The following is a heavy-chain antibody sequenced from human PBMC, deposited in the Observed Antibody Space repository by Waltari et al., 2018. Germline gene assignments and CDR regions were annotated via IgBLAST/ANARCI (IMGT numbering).Heavy chain of an antibody. J-gene: IGHJ4*02. CDR2: IYHSGST. Sequence: QVQLQESGPGLVKPSETLSLTCAVSGYSISRGYYWGWIRQPPGKGLEWIGSIYHSGSTYYHPSLKSRVTISVDTSKNQFSLKLSSVTAADTAVYSCAREDSMSMSGPYFDYWGQGTLVTVSS. CDR1: GYSISRGYY. CDR3: AREDSMSMSGPYFDY. V-gene: IGHV4-38-2*02. D-gene: IGHD3-22*01.